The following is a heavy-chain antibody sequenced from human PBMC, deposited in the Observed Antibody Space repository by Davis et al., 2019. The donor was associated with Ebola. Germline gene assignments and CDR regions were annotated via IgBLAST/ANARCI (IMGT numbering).Heavy chain of an antibody. CDR2: ISGSGGTT. Sequence: GESLKISCAASGFTFSSYVMTWVRQAPGKGLEWVSAISGSGGTTYYAGSVKGRFTVSRDNSKKTMYLQMNSLRAEDTAVYYCARSGLSFGVVKYHYGMDAWGKGTTVTVSS. J-gene: IGHJ6*04. CDR1: GFTFSSYV. D-gene: IGHD3-3*01. V-gene: IGHV3-23*01. CDR3: ARSGLSFGVVKYHYGMDA.